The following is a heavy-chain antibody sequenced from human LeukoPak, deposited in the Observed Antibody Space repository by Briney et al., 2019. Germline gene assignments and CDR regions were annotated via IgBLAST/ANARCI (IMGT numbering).Heavy chain of an antibody. CDR3: AKGDTNDYGDYYFDY. Sequence: GGSLRLSCAASGFTFSSYAMSWVRQAPGKGLEWVSAISGSGGSTYYADSVKGRFTISRDNSKNTLYLQMNSLRAEDTAVHYCAKGDTNDYGDYYFDYWGQGTLVTVSS. J-gene: IGHJ4*02. CDR1: GFTFSSYA. V-gene: IGHV3-23*01. D-gene: IGHD4-17*01. CDR2: ISGSGGST.